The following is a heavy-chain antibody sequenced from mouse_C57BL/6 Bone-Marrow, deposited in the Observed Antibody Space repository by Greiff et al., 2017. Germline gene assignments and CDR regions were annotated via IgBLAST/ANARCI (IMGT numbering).Heavy chain of an antibody. Sequence: QVQLQQSGAELVRPGASVKLSCKASGYTFTDYYITWVKQRPGQGLEWIARIYPGSGNTYYNEKFKVKATLTAEKSSSTAYMQLSSLASKDSAVYVYARENYYGSSYGYWGQGTTLTVSS. CDR1: GYTFTDYY. D-gene: IGHD1-1*01. CDR2: IYPGSGNT. J-gene: IGHJ2*01. CDR3: ARENYYGSSYGY. V-gene: IGHV1-76*01.